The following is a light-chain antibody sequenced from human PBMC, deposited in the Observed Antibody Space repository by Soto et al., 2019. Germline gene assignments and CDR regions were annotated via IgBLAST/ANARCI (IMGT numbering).Light chain of an antibody. J-gene: IGKJ1*01. CDR2: GVS. Sequence: ESVLTQSPVTLSLSPGERATLSCRASQSVTSSYLAWYQQKPGQAPRLLIYGVSSRATGIPDRFSGSGSGTDFTLTISRLEPEDFAVYYCQQYGISPRTFGQGTKV. CDR3: QQYGISPRT. CDR1: QSVTSSY. V-gene: IGKV3-20*01.